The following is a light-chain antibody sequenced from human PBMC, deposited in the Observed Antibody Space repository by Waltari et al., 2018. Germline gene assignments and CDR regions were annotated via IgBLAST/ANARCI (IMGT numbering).Light chain of an antibody. CDR2: KAS. CDR3: QQYNSYLFT. J-gene: IGKJ3*01. Sequence: DIQMTHSPSTLSASVVNRVTITCRASQSISSWLAWYQQKPGKAPNLLIYKASSLESGVPSRFSGSGSGTEFTLTISSLQPDDFATYYCQQYNSYLFTFGPGTKVDIK. V-gene: IGKV1-5*03. CDR1: QSISSW.